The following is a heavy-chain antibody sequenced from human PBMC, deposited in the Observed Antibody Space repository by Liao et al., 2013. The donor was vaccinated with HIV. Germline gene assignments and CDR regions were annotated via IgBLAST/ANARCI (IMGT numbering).Heavy chain of an antibody. CDR3: ARARAADGYSYFYMDV. D-gene: IGHD3-22*01. CDR1: GVSIISDIYY. CDR2: IYYSGTT. Sequence: QLQLQESGPGLVKPSETLSLTCTVSGVSIISDIYYWGWIRQPPGKGLELIGSIYYSGTTYHNPSLKSRVTMSVDTSKNQFSLKLSSVTVADTAVYYCARARAADGYSYFYMDVWAKGATVTVSS. V-gene: IGHV4-39*07. J-gene: IGHJ6*03.